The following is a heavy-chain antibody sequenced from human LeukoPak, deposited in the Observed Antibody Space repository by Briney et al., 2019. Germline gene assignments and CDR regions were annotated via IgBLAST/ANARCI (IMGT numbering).Heavy chain of an antibody. V-gene: IGHV1-18*01. CDR3: ARVGSSGWNPLPYFDY. CDR2: ISAYNGNT. D-gene: IGHD6-19*01. Sequence: ASVKVSCKASGYTFTSYGISWVRQAPGQGLEWMGWISAYNGNTNYAQKLQGRVTMTTDTSTSTAYMELRSLRSDDTTVYYCARVGSSGWNPLPYFDYWGQGTLVTVSS. J-gene: IGHJ4*02. CDR1: GYTFTSYG.